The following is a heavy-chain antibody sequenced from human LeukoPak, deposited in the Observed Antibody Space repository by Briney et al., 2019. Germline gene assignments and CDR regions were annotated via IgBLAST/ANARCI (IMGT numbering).Heavy chain of an antibody. CDR3: ARLTQITAWYIHY. CDR2: IYHSGST. V-gene: IGHV4-59*08. J-gene: IGHJ4*02. CDR1: GGSISSYY. Sequence: PSETLSLTCTVSGGSISSYYWSWIRQPPGKGLEWIGYIYHSGSTSYNPSLKSRVTISVDTSKNQFSLKLSSVTAADTAVYYCARLTQITAWYIHYWGQGTLVTVSS. D-gene: IGHD4-23*01.